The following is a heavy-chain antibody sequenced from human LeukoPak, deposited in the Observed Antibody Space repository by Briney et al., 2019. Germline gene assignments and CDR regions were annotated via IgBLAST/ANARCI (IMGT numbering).Heavy chain of an antibody. CDR2: ISYDGSNK. CDR3: ARDVSYYYDSSGYSVGPSAFDI. V-gene: IGHV3-30-3*01. Sequence: PGGSLRLSCAASGFTFSSYAMHWVRQAPGKGLEWVAVISYDGSNKYYADSVKGRFTISRDNSKNTLYLQMNSLRAEDTAVYYCARDVSYYYDSSGYSVGPSAFDIWGQGTMVTVSS. CDR1: GFTFSSYA. D-gene: IGHD3-22*01. J-gene: IGHJ3*02.